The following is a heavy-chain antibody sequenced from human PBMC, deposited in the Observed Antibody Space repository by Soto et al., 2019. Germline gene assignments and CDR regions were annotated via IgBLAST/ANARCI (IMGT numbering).Heavy chain of an antibody. CDR1: GYTFTSYA. CDR3: ARGPSRAVAVAFDI. V-gene: IGHV1-3*01. J-gene: IGHJ3*02. CDR2: INAGNGNT. D-gene: IGHD6-19*01. Sequence: ASVKVSCKASGYTFTSYAMHWVRQAPGQRLEWMGWINAGNGNTKYSQKFQGRVTITRDTSASTAYMELSSLRSEDTAVYYCARGPSRAVAVAFDIWGQGTMVTVSS.